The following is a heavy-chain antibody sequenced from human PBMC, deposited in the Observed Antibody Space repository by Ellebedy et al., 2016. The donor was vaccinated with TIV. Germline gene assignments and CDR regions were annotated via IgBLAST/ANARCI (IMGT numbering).Heavy chain of an antibody. D-gene: IGHD2/OR15-2a*01. CDR2: INMNTGNP. CDR1: GYTFTTYA. J-gene: IGHJ4*02. V-gene: IGHV7-4-1*02. Sequence: AASVKVSCKASGYTFTTYAMNWVRQAPGQGLEWMGWINMNTGNPTYVQGFTGRFVFSLDTSVSTAYLQISSLKAEDPAVYYCARHHNSNDFDYWGQGTLVTVSS. CDR3: ARHHNSNDFDY.